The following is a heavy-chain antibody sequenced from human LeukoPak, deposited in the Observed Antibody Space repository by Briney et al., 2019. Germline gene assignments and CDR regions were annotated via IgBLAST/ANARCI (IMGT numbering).Heavy chain of an antibody. V-gene: IGHV3-30-3*01. CDR3: AAPGVPAATYYFDY. Sequence: GGSLRLSCVASGFTFSTYAMHWVRQAPGKGLEWVAVISSDGSVKYYADSVKGRFTISRDNSKNTVYLQMNSLRAEDTAVYYCAAPGVPAATYYFDYWGQGTLVTVSS. CDR1: GFTFSTYA. D-gene: IGHD2-2*01. J-gene: IGHJ4*02. CDR2: ISSDGSVK.